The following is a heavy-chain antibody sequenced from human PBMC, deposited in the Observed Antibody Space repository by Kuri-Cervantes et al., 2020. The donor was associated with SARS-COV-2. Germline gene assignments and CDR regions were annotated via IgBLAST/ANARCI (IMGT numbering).Heavy chain of an antibody. CDR1: GYTFTGYF. D-gene: IGHD3-3*01. Sequence: ASVKVSCKASGYTFTGYFMHWVRQAPGKGLEWMGRINPNSGGTNYAQKFQGRVTMTRDTSISTVYMELSGLRSDDTAVYYCARDYDFWSGYYTGLFDYWGQGTLVTVSS. J-gene: IGHJ4*02. V-gene: IGHV1-2*06. CDR2: INPNSGGT. CDR3: ARDYDFWSGYYTGLFDY.